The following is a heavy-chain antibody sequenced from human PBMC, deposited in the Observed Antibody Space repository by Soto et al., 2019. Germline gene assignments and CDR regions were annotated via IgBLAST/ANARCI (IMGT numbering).Heavy chain of an antibody. CDR2: IYYTGTI. Sequence: PSETLSLTCTVSGDSIKSADYLWTWIRQPPGEGLEYIGYIYYTGTISYKPSLQSRAAISLDTSKNQFSLKLTSATATDTAVYYCVRMKTGGSRPVDHRGQGTLVTVSS. V-gene: IGHV4-30-4*01. D-gene: IGHD2-15*01. CDR3: VRMKTGGSRPVDH. CDR1: GDSIKSADYL. J-gene: IGHJ4*02.